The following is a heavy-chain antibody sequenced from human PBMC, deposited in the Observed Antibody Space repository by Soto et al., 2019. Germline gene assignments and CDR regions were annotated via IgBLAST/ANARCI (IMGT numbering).Heavy chain of an antibody. J-gene: IGHJ4*02. V-gene: IGHV4-59*12. D-gene: IGHD3-22*01. CDR2: IYYSGIT. CDR3: ARVRREYDNSGPVDY. CDR1: GGSISSYY. Sequence: SETLSLTCTVSGGSISSYYWSWIRQPPGKGLEWIGYIYYSGITNYNPSLQSRVTMSVDRSRNQFSLKPNSVTAADTAVYYCARVRREYDNSGPVDYWGQGTLVTVSS.